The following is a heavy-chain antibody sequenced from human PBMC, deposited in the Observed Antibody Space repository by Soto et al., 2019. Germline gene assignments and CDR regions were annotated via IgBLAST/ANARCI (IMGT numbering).Heavy chain of an antibody. J-gene: IGHJ4*02. D-gene: IGHD3-22*01. CDR1: GGTFSSYA. CDR2: IIPIFGTA. V-gene: IGHV1-69*06. Sequence: ASVKVSCKASGGTFSSYAISWVRQAPGQGLEWMGGIIPIFGTANYAQKFQGRVTITADKSTSTAYVELSSLRSEDTAVYYCARAGVDYYDSSGYYYPSNDYWGQGTLVTVSS. CDR3: ARAGVDYYDSSGYYYPSNDY.